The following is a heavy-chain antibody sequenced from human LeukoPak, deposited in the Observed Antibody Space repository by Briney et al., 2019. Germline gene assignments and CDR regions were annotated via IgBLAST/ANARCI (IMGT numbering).Heavy chain of an antibody. CDR1: GFTFSSFA. V-gene: IGHV3-30-3*01. J-gene: IGHJ6*02. D-gene: IGHD4-23*01. Sequence: GGSLRLSCAASGFTFSSFAVHWVRQAPGKGLHWVALISYDGTFKYYADSVRGRFTISRDNSKNTLYLQMNSLRTEDTALYYCARDYGGSSGYYYGMDVWGQGTTVTVSS. CDR2: ISYDGTFK. CDR3: ARDYGGSSGYYYGMDV.